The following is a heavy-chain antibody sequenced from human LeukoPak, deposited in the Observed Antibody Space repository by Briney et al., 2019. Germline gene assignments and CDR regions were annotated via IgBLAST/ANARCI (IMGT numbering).Heavy chain of an antibody. V-gene: IGHV1-2*02. CDR2: INPNSGGT. Sequence: ASVKVSCKASGYTFTGYYMHWVRQAPGQGLEWMGWINPNSGGTNYAQKFQGRVTMTRDTSISTAYMELSRLRSDDTAVYYCARDHVTTGWFDPWGQGTLITVSS. CDR1: GYTFTGYY. J-gene: IGHJ5*02. D-gene: IGHD4-11*01. CDR3: ARDHVTTGWFDP.